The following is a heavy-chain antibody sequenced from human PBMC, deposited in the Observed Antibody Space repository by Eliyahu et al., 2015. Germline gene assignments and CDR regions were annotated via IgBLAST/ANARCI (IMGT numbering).Heavy chain of an antibody. V-gene: IGHV3-48*02. Sequence: EVQLVESGGGLVQPGGSLXLSXSASGFTXHSYIMNWVRQAPRKGLEWVSYITSTGSTIYYADSVKGRFSISRDNXKNSLYLEMNSLRDEDSALYYCVRDGHFDYWGQGTLVTVSS. CDR3: VRDGHFDY. J-gene: IGHJ4*02. CDR1: GFTXHSYI. CDR2: ITSTGSTI.